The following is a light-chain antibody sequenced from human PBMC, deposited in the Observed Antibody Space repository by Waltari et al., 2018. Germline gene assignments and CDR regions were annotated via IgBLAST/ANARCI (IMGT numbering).Light chain of an antibody. CDR1: SSDVGGYNY. Sequence: QSALTQPPSASGSPGQSVTISCTGTSSDVGGYNYVPWYQQYPGKAPSVMLYEVTKRPSGVPDRFCVSKSGNTASLTVSGLQAEDEADYYCSSYAGNNNLVFGGGTKLTVL. CDR2: EVT. J-gene: IGLJ2*01. V-gene: IGLV2-8*01. CDR3: SSYAGNNNLV.